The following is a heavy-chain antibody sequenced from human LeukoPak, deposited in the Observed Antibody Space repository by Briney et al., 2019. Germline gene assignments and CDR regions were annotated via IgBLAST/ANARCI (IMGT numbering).Heavy chain of an antibody. CDR3: ARDQEGFDY. CDR1: GYTFTSNY. V-gene: IGHV1-46*01. J-gene: IGHJ4*02. CDR2: IYPRDGST. Sequence: ASVTVSCTASGYTFTSNYIHWVRQAPGQGLEWMGMIYPRDGSTSYAQKFQGRVTVTRDTSTSAVHMELSGLRSEDTAVYYCARDQEGFDYWGQGTLVTVSS.